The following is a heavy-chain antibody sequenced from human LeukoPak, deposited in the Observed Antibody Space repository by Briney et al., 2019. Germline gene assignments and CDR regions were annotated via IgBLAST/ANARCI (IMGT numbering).Heavy chain of an antibody. J-gene: IGHJ3*02. D-gene: IGHD3-22*01. V-gene: IGHV1-69*06. CDR3: ARDGPMIGQDDAFDI. Sequence: SVKVSCKASGYTFTSYGISWVRQAPGQGLEWMGGIIPIFGTANYAQKFQGRVTITADKSTSTAYMELSSLRSEDTAVYYCARDGPMIGQDDAFDIWGQGTMVTVSS. CDR1: GYTFTSYG. CDR2: IIPIFGTA.